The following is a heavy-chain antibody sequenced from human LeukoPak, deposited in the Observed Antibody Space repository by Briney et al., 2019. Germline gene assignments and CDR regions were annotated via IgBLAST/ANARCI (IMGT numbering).Heavy chain of an antibody. V-gene: IGHV4-59*01. J-gene: IGHJ4*02. Sequence: SETLSLTCTVPGGSISSYYWSWIRQPPGKGLEWIGYIYYSGSTNYNPSLKSRVTISVDTSKNQFSLKLSSVTAADTAVYYCARVNIWGSYFDYWSQGTLVTVSS. CDR2: IYYSGST. D-gene: IGHD7-27*01. CDR1: GGSISSYY. CDR3: ARVNIWGSYFDY.